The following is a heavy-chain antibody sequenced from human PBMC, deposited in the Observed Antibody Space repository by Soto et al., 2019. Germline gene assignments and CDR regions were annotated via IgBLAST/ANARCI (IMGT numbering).Heavy chain of an antibody. D-gene: IGHD2-2*01. J-gene: IGHJ6*02. CDR1: GYTFTSYG. Sequence: ASVKVSCKASGYTFTSYGISWVRQAPGQGLEWMGWISAYNGNTNYAQKLQGRVTMTTDTSTSTAYMGLRSLRSDDTAVYYCARDCSSTSCYLYYYYGMDVWGQGTTVTVSS. V-gene: IGHV1-18*01. CDR3: ARDCSSTSCYLYYYYGMDV. CDR2: ISAYNGNT.